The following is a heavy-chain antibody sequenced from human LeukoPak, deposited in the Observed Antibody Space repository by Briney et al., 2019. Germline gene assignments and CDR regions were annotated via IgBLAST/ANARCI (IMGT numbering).Heavy chain of an antibody. D-gene: IGHD5-24*01. CDR2: VNPGSGNT. Sequence: ASVKVSCKASGYTFTNYDIIWVRQASGRGLEWMGWVNPGSGNTGYSQNLQGRVTLTRDMSTSTDYLELSSLRSEDTAVYYCARDNSVRDEAWWFNPWGQGTLVTVSS. J-gene: IGHJ5*02. V-gene: IGHV1-8*01. CDR1: GYTFTNYD. CDR3: ARDNSVRDEAWWFNP.